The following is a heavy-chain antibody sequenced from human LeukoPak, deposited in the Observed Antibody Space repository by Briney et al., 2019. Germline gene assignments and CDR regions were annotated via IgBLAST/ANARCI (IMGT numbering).Heavy chain of an antibody. Sequence: PSETLSLTCTVSGGSISSGSYYWSWIRQPAGKGLEWIGRIYTSGSTNYNPSLKSRVTISVDTSKNQFSLKLSSVTAADTAVYYCARGGTAVAQDYFDYWGQGTLVTVSS. CDR1: GGSISSGSYY. J-gene: IGHJ4*02. CDR2: IYTSGST. D-gene: IGHD6-13*01. CDR3: ARGGTAVAQDYFDY. V-gene: IGHV4-61*02.